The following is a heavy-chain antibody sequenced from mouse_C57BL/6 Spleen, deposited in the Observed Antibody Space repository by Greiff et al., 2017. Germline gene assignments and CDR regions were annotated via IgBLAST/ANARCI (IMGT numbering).Heavy chain of an antibody. CDR3: ARRASWDPYLYFGV. CDR1: GYTFTSYW. Sequence: QVQLQQPGAELVKPGASVKMSCKASGYTFTSYWITWVKQRPGQGLEWIGDIYPGSGSTNYNEKFKSKARLTVDTSSSTAYMQLSSLTSEDSAVYYCARRASWDPYLYFGVWGTRTTVTVSS. D-gene: IGHD4-1*01. V-gene: IGHV1-55*01. J-gene: IGHJ1*03. CDR2: IYPGSGST.